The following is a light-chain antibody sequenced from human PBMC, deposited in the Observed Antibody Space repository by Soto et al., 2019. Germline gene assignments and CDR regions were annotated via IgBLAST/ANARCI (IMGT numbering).Light chain of an antibody. CDR3: QQFGASWT. J-gene: IGKJ1*01. CDR2: GAS. Sequence: EIVLTQSPGTLSLSPGERATLSCRASQSVSSSYLAWYQQKLGQAPRLLIYGASSRATGIPDRFSGSGSGTDFTLTISRLEPEDFAVYYCQQFGASWTFGQGNKVEIK. CDR1: QSVSSSY. V-gene: IGKV3-20*01.